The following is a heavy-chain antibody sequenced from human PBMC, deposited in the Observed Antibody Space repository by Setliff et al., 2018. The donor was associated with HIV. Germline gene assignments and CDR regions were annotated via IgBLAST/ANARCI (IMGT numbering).Heavy chain of an antibody. CDR2: IYYSGRT. CDR1: GGSISGYY. D-gene: IGHD3-3*01. Sequence: SETLSLTCSVSGGSISGYYWNWIRQPPGKGLEWIGCIYYSGRTTYNSSLKSRVTISLDTSKKQFSLKLNSVTAADTAVYYCARGLMSYNFWGGRNDYHYMDVWGKGTTVT. V-gene: IGHV4-59*01. CDR3: ARGLMSYNFWGGRNDYHYMDV. J-gene: IGHJ6*03.